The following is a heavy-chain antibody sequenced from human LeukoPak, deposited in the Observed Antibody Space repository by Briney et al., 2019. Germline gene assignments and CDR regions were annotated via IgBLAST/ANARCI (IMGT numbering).Heavy chain of an antibody. J-gene: IGHJ2*01. V-gene: IGHV4-30-2*01. D-gene: IGHD6-13*01. CDR1: GGSISSGGYS. Sequence: SQTPSLTCAVSGGSISSGGYSWSWIRQPPGKGLEWIGYIYHSGSIYYNPSLKSRGTISVDRSKNQFSLKLSSVTAADTAVYYCARDAAAGTWYFDLWGRGTLVTVSS. CDR3: ARDAAAGTWYFDL. CDR2: IYHSGSI.